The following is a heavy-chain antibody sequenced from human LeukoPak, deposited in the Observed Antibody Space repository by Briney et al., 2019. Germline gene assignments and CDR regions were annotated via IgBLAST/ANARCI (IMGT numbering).Heavy chain of an antibody. CDR3: AKGVTTHYYYYGMDV. J-gene: IGHJ6*02. D-gene: IGHD4-11*01. Sequence: GGSLRLSCAASGFTFDDYAMHWVRQAPGKGLKWVSGISWNSGSIGYADSVKGRFTISRDNAKNSLYLQMNSLRAEDTALYYCAKGVTTHYYYYGMDVWGQGTTVTVSS. CDR1: GFTFDDYA. CDR2: ISWNSGSI. V-gene: IGHV3-9*01.